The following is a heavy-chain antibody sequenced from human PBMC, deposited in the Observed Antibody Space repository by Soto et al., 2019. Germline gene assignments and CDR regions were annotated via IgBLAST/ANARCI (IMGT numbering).Heavy chain of an antibody. CDR3: ARVHKARRRAFPAPHYYYYYMDV. Sequence: SETLSLTCTVSGGSISSYYWSWIRQPPGKGLEWIGYIYYSGSTNYNPSLKSRVTISVDTSKNQFSLKLSSVTAADTAVYYCARVHKARRRAFPAPHYYYYYMDVWGKGTTVTVS. CDR2: IYYSGST. D-gene: IGHD6-6*01. J-gene: IGHJ6*03. V-gene: IGHV4-59*08. CDR1: GGSISSYY.